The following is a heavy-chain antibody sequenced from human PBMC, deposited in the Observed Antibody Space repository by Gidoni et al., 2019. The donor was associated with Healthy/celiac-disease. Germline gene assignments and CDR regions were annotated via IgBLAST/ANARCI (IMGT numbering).Heavy chain of an antibody. J-gene: IGHJ6*02. CDR2: IRSKANSYAT. V-gene: IGHV3-73*01. CDR1: GFTFSGSA. D-gene: IGHD5-12*01. CDR3: TRRSGHDYADYYYGMDV. Sequence: EVQLVESGGGLVQPGGSLKLSCAASGFTFSGSAMHWVRQASGKGLEWVGSIRSKANSYATAYAASVKGRFTISRDDSKNTAYLQMNSLKTEDTAVYYCTRRSGHDYADYYYGMDVWGQGTTVTVSS.